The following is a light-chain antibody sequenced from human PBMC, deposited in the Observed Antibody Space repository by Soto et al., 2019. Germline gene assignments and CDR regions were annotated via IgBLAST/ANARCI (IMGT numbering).Light chain of an antibody. V-gene: IGLV2-14*01. CDR2: DVT. J-gene: IGLJ2*01. CDR1: SSDVGVYNY. Sequence: QSVLTQPASVSGSPGQSITISCTGTSSDVGVYNYVSWYQQHPGKAPKLMIYDVTIRPSGVSNRFSGSKSGNTASLTISGLQAEDEADYYCSSYTSSSNVVFGGGTKLTVL. CDR3: SSYTSSSNVV.